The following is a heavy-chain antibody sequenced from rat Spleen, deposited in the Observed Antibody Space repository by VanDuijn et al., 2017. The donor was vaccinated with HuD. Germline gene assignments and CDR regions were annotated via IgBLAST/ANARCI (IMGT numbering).Heavy chain of an antibody. CDR1: GFSLTNYY. D-gene: IGHD1-2*01. J-gene: IGHJ3*01. V-gene: IGHV2-65*01. CDR2: IRSGGST. Sequence: QVQLKETGPGLVQPPQPLSITCTVSGFSLTNYYMQWVRQTPGKGLEWMGFIRSGGSTEFNSEFKSRLNISRETSKNQVFLKMNSLQTDDTGIYYCAGDARYSSSLVYWGQGTLVTVSS. CDR3: AGDARYSSSLVY.